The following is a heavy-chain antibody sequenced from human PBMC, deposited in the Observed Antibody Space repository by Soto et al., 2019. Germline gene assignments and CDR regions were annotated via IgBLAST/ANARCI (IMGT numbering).Heavy chain of an antibody. J-gene: IGHJ4*02. Sequence: ASVKVSCKASGYTFTSYGISWVRQAPGQGLEWMGWISAYNGNTNYAQKLQGRVTMTTDTSTSTAYMELRSLRSDDTAVYYCARVPPYNWNTGYFDYWGQGTTVTVSS. CDR1: GYTFTSYG. V-gene: IGHV1-18*04. CDR3: ARVPPYNWNTGYFDY. D-gene: IGHD1-20*01. CDR2: ISAYNGNT.